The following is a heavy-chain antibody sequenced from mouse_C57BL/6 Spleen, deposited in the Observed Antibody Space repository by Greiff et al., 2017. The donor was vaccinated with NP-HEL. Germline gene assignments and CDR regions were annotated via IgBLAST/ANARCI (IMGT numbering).Heavy chain of an antibody. Sequence: EVQLVESVAELVRPGASVKLSCTASGFNIKNTYMHWVKQSPEQGLEWIGRIDPANGNTKYTPKFHDKAHLTADTHSNTAYLQLTSLTSEDTAIYYCARDSSGPFAYWGHATLVTVAA. CDR2: IDPANGNT. CDR3: ARDSSGPFAY. J-gene: IGHJ3*01. CDR1: GFNIKNTY. D-gene: IGHD3-2*02. V-gene: IGHV14-3*01.